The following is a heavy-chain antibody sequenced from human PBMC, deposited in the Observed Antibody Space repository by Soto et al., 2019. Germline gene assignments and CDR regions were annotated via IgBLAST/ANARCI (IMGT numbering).Heavy chain of an antibody. CDR1: GYTFTSYA. CDR3: ARIWGYYDFWSGSGWFDP. Sequence: GASVKVSCKASGYTFTSYAMHWVRQAPGQRLEWMGWINAGNGNTKYSQKFQGRVTITRDTSASTAYMELSSLRSEDTAVYYCARIWGYYDFWSGSGWFDPWGQGTLVTVSS. CDR2: INAGNGNT. J-gene: IGHJ5*02. D-gene: IGHD3-3*01. V-gene: IGHV1-3*01.